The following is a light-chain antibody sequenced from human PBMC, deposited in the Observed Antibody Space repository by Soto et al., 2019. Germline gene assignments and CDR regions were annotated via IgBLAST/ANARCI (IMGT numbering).Light chain of an antibody. CDR3: QQYSHWPLT. V-gene: IGKV3-15*01. Sequence: EIVMTQSPATLSVSPGDGATLSCRATQGVYSNVAWYQQKPGQAPRLLIYGASTRATGIPARFSGSGSGTDSTLTIASLQSEDLAIYYCQQYSHWPLTFGGGTKVEIK. CDR1: QGVYSN. CDR2: GAS. J-gene: IGKJ4*01.